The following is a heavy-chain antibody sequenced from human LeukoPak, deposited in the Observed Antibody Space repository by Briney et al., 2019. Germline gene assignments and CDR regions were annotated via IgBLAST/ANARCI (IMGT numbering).Heavy chain of an antibody. J-gene: IGHJ4*02. CDR2: ISSGSSTI. D-gene: IGHD3-3*01. CDR1: GFTFSSYS. Sequence: GGSLRLSCAASGFTFSSYSMNWVRQAPGKGLEWVSYISSGSSTIYYADSVKGRFTISRDNAKNSLYLQMNSLRAVDTAVYYCARELEVGDFWSGYYITYYFDYWGQGTLVTVSS. V-gene: IGHV3-48*04. CDR3: ARELEVGDFWSGYYITYYFDY.